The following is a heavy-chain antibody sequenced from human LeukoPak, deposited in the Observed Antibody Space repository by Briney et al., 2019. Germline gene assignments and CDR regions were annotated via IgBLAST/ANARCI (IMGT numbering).Heavy chain of an antibody. CDR3: AKGRASKGGIAAAGRLDY. D-gene: IGHD6-13*01. Sequence: GGSLRLSCAASGFTFSSYGMHWVRQAPGKGLEWVAVISYDGSNKYYADSVKGRFTISRDNSKNTLYLQMNSLRAEDTAVYYCAKGRASKGGIAAAGRLDYWGQGTLVTVSS. CDR1: GFTFSSYG. V-gene: IGHV3-30*18. J-gene: IGHJ4*02. CDR2: ISYDGSNK.